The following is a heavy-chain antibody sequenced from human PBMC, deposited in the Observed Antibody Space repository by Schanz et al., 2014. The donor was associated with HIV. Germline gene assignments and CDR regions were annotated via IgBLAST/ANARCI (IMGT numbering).Heavy chain of an antibody. J-gene: IGHJ6*02. CDR2: IWYDGSKK. D-gene: IGHD6-6*01. CDR1: GFTFSNYG. Sequence: QVQLVESGGGVVQSGRSLRLSCAASGFTFSNYGMHWVRQAPGKGLEWVAVIWYDGSKKYYADSVKGRVTISRDNSKKTLYLQMNSLRAEDTALYYCATTLYPYTSSSDYYYGMDVWGQGTTVTVSS. V-gene: IGHV3-33*01. CDR3: ATTLYPYTSSSDYYYGMDV.